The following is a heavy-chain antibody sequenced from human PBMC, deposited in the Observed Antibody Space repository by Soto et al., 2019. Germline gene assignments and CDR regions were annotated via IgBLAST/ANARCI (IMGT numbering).Heavy chain of an antibody. J-gene: IGHJ4*02. V-gene: IGHV1-18*04. CDR2: ISAYDGST. CDR1: GYTFTTYG. CDR3: ARDPASAYSSSSFDY. D-gene: IGHD6-6*01. Sequence: QIQLVQSGAEVTKPGASVRVSCKASGYTFTTYGITWVRQAPGQGLEWMGWISAYDGSTNYAQKLQGRVSMTTDSSTSTAYMDLRSVRSDDTAVYYCARDPASAYSSSSFDYWGQGTLVTVSS.